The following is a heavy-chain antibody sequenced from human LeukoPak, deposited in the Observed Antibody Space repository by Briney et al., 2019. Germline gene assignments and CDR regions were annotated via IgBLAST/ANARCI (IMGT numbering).Heavy chain of an antibody. V-gene: IGHV1-2*02. J-gene: IGHJ4*02. Sequence: ASVKVSCKASGYTFTGYYIHWVRQAPGQGLEWMGWINPNSGGTNHAQKFQGRVTMTRDTSISTAYMELSRLRSDDTAVYYCARKALYGGNSLDSWGQGTLATVSS. CDR1: GYTFTGYY. D-gene: IGHD4-23*01. CDR2: INPNSGGT. CDR3: ARKALYGGNSLDS.